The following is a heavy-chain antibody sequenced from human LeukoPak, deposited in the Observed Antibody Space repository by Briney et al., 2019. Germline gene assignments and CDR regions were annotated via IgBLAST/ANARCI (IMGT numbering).Heavy chain of an antibody. Sequence: PSETLSLTSLVSAGSLSSGSYYWSWTRHPAGRGVEGFRLIYTSGSTNQNPILKSRVTISVDTSKNQFSLKLSSVTAADTAVYYCASLQSNSYYYYYMDVWGKGTTVTVSS. J-gene: IGHJ6*03. CDR3: ASLQSNSYYYYYMDV. V-gene: IGHV4-61*02. CDR1: AGSLSSGSYY. CDR2: IYTSGST. D-gene: IGHD4-11*01.